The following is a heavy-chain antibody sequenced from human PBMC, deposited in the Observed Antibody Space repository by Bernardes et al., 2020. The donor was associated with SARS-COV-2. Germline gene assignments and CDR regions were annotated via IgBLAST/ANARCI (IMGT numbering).Heavy chain of an antibody. D-gene: IGHD3-10*01. V-gene: IGHV3-11*06. CDR1: GLTIGDYY. CDR2: ITTSTYT. Sequence: GGSLRLSCAVSGLTIGDYYMSWIRQAPGMGLEWLSYITTSTYTNYADSVRGRFTISRDNAKNSLILQMNNLRAEDTAVYYCAIGGASNVFDMWGQGTMVTVSS. CDR3: AIGGASNVFDM. J-gene: IGHJ3*02.